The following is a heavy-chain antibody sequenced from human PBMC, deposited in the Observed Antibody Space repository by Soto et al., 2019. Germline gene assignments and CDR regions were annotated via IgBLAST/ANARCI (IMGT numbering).Heavy chain of an antibody. D-gene: IGHD3-16*02. V-gene: IGHV1-69*13. CDR2: IIPIFGTA. J-gene: IGHJ6*02. CDR1: GGTFSSYA. Sequence: RASVKVSCKASGGTFSSYAISWVRQAPGQGLEWMGGIIPIFGTANYAQKFQGRVTITADESTSTAYMELSSLRSEDTAVYYCARDPPGSYRPRDYYYGMDVWGQGTTVTVSS. CDR3: ARDPPGSYRPRDYYYGMDV.